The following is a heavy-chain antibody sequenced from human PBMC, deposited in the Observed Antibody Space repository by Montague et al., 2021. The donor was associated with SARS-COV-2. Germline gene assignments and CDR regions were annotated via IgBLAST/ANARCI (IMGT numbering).Heavy chain of an antibody. J-gene: IGHJ5*02. D-gene: IGHD3-22*01. Sequence: SETLSLTCTVSGGSISSSSYYWGWIRQPPGKGLEWIGSIYYSGSTYYNPSLKSRVTISVDTSKNQFSLKLSSVTAADTAVYYCARQEYYYDSSGYGGMDWFDPWGQGTLVPVSS. CDR1: GGSISSSSYY. CDR2: IYYSGST. CDR3: ARQEYYYDSSGYGGMDWFDP. V-gene: IGHV4-39*01.